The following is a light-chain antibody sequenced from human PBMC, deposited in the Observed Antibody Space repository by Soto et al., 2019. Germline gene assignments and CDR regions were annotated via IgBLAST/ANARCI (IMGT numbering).Light chain of an antibody. Sequence: DIQLTQSPSFLSASVGDRVTITCRASQGISSYLAWYQQKPGKAPKLLNYSASTLQSGVPSRFSGSGSGTDFTLTISSLQPEDFATYYCQQLNSYPRFTFGPGTKVDIK. CDR3: QQLNSYPRFT. J-gene: IGKJ3*01. CDR2: SAS. CDR1: QGISSY. V-gene: IGKV1-9*01.